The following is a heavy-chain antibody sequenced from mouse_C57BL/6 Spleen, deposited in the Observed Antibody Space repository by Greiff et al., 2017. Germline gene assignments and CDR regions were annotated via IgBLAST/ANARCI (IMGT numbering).Heavy chain of an antibody. J-gene: IGHJ1*03. CDR3: VKEDYYGSSRYFDV. CDR1: GFTFTDYY. V-gene: IGHV7-4*01. CDR2: ISNKANGYTT. Sequence: EVMLVESGGGLVQPGASLRLSCAASGFTFTDYYMSWVRQPPGKAPEWLALISNKANGYTTEYTASVKGRFTISRDNSQNILYLQMNTLRAEDSATYYCVKEDYYGSSRYFDVWGTGTTVTVSS. D-gene: IGHD1-1*01.